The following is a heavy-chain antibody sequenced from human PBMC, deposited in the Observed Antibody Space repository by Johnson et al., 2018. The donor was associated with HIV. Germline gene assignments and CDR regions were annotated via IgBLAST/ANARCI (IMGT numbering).Heavy chain of an antibody. CDR2: INWNGGNT. D-gene: IGHD6-19*01. J-gene: IGHJ3*02. CDR3: AKDLPSGWDGGDAFDI. CDR1: GFTFSSYA. Sequence: MLLVESGGGVVQPGRSLRLSCVVSGFTFSSYAMSWVRLVPGKGLEWVSGINWNGGNTGYAASVKGRFTISRDNAKNSLYLQMNSLRPEDTAVYYCAKDLPSGWDGGDAFDIWGQGTMVIVSS. V-gene: IGHV3-20*04.